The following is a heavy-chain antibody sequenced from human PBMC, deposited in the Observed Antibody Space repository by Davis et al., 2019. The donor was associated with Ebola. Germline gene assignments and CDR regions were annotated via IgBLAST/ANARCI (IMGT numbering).Heavy chain of an antibody. D-gene: IGHD3-3*01. CDR3: ARWEWLSNNFDY. Sequence: GSLRLSCTVPGGSISSYYWSWIRQPPGKGLEWIGYIYYSGSTNYNPSLKSRVTISVDTSKNQFSLKLSSVTAADTAVYYCARWEWLSNNFDYWGQGTLVTVSS. J-gene: IGHJ4*02. V-gene: IGHV4-59*08. CDR1: GGSISSYY. CDR2: IYYSGST.